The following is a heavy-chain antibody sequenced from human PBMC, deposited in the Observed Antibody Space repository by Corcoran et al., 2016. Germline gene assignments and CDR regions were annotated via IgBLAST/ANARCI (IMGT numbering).Heavy chain of an antibody. J-gene: IGHJ6*02. CDR1: GGTFSSYA. Sequence: QVQLVQSGAEVKKPGSSVKVSCKASGGTFSSYAISWVRQAPGQGLEWMGGIIPIFGTANYAQKFQGRVTITADESTSTAYMELSSLRSEDTAVYYCARTYYDFWSGYSVTGGGPYYYGMDVWGQGTTVTVSS. V-gene: IGHV1-69*01. D-gene: IGHD3-3*01. CDR3: ARTYYDFWSGYSVTGGGPYYYGMDV. CDR2: IIPIFGTA.